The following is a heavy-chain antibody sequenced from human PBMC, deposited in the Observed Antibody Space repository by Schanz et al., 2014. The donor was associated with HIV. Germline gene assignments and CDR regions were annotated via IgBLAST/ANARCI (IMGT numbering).Heavy chain of an antibody. Sequence: EVQLVESGGGLVQPGGSLRLSCAVSGFTFNKYWMNWVRQVPGKGLEWVASIKEDGSATYYVDSVKGRFTISRDNANNSVYLQMNSLRGEDTAMYYCARGRVFGGATTRWFDPWGQGTLVTVSS. V-gene: IGHV3-7*01. CDR3: ARGRVFGGATTRWFDP. CDR2: IKEDGSAT. CDR1: GFTFNKYW. J-gene: IGHJ5*02. D-gene: IGHD1-26*01.